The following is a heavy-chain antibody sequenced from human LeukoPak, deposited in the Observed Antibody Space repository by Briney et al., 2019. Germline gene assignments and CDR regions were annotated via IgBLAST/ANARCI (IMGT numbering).Heavy chain of an antibody. CDR2: ISYDGSNK. Sequence: PGGSLRLSCAASGFTFSNNAMHWVRQAPGKGLEWVAVISYDGSNKYHADSVKGRFTISRDNSKNTLYLQMNSLRAEDTAVYYCARDKVQGSEWGSNFDYWGQGTLVTVSS. CDR1: GFTFSNNA. V-gene: IGHV3-30*03. J-gene: IGHJ4*02. CDR3: ARDKVQGSEWGSNFDY. D-gene: IGHD2-15*01.